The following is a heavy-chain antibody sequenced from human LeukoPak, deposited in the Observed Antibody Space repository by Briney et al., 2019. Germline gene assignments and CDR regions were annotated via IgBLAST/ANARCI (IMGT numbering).Heavy chain of an antibody. CDR2: ISCSGGST. Sequence: GGSLRLSCAASGFTFSSYAMSWVRQAPGKGLEWVSAISCSGGSTYYADSVKGRFTISRDNSKNTLYLQMNSLRAEDTAVYYCATDRGWRTSGYYLYYFEYWGQGTLVTYSS. D-gene: IGHD3-3*01. CDR3: ATDRGWRTSGYYLYYFEY. V-gene: IGHV3-23*01. J-gene: IGHJ4*02. CDR1: GFTFSSYA.